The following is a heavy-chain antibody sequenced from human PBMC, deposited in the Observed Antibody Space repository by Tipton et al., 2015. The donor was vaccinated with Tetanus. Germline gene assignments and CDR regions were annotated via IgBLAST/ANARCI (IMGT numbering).Heavy chain of an antibody. D-gene: IGHD1-26*01. Sequence: QLVQSGVEVKKPGESLKMSCKGSGYSFTNYWIGWVRQMPGKGLEWMGIIHPGDSDTRSSPSFQGQVTISADKSISTAYLQWSSLKASDSAMYYCARHTSGSYHAPFDYWGQGSLVTVSS. J-gene: IGHJ4*02. CDR1: GYSFTNYW. CDR3: ARHTSGSYHAPFDY. V-gene: IGHV5-51*01. CDR2: IHPGDSDT.